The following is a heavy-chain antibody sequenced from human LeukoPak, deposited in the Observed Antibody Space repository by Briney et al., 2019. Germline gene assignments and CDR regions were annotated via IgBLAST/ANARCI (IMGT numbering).Heavy chain of an antibody. D-gene: IGHD6-19*01. V-gene: IGHV3-9*01. CDR1: GFTFDDYA. CDR2: ISWNSGSI. J-gene: IGHJ2*01. CDR3: AKGGTVAGQSYWYFDL. Sequence: SLRLSFAASGFTFDDYAMHWVRQAPGKGLEWVSGISWNSGSIAYADSVKGRFTISRDNAKNSLYLQMNSLRAEDTALYYCAKGGTVAGQSYWYFDLWGRGTLVTVSS.